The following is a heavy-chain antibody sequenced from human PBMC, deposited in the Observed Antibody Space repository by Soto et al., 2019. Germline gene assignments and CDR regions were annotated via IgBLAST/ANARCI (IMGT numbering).Heavy chain of an antibody. D-gene: IGHD2-15*01. CDR2: IYYSGST. CDR3: ARVVVAAFNWFDP. J-gene: IGHJ5*02. Sequence: SETPSLTCTVSHGSISSYDCCWTRQPPGKGLEWIGYIYYSGSTNYNPSLKSRVTISVDTSKNQFSLKLSSVTAADTAVYYCARVVVAAFNWFDPWGQGTLVTVS. V-gene: IGHV4-59*01. CDR1: HGSISSYD.